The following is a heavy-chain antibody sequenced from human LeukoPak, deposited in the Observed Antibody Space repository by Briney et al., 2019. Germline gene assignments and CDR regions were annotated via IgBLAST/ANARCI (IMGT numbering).Heavy chain of an antibody. CDR2: MNPNSGNT. J-gene: IGHJ4*02. Sequence: GASVKVSCKASGYTFTSYGISWVRQAPGQGLEWIGWMNPNSGNTGYAQKFQGRVTMTRNTSISTAYVELSSLRSEDTAVYYCARGRGDIVVVVAATQGGNFDYWGQGTLVTVSS. D-gene: IGHD2-15*01. CDR1: GYTFTSYG. CDR3: ARGRGDIVVVVAATQGGNFDY. V-gene: IGHV1-8*02.